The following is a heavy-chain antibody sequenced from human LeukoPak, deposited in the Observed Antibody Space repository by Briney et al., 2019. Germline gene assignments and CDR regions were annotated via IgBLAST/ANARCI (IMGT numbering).Heavy chain of an antibody. Sequence: GGSLRLSCAASGFSFTSYAMSWVRQAPGKGLEWVSVISGSGDSTYYADSVKGRFTISRDNSKSTLYLQMNSLRAEDTAVYNCARGWIQLWNDAFDIWGQGTMVTVSS. CDR2: ISGSGDST. CDR3: ARGWIQLWNDAFDI. J-gene: IGHJ3*02. V-gene: IGHV3-23*01. CDR1: GFSFTSYA. D-gene: IGHD5-18*01.